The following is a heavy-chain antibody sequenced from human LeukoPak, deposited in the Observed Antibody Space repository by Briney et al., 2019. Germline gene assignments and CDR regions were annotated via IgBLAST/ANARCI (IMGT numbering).Heavy chain of an antibody. Sequence: KTSETLSLTCAVYGGSFSGYYWSWIRQPPGKGLEWIGEINHSGSTNYNPSPKSRVTISVDTSKNQFSLKLGSVTAADTAVYYCAREYYYDSSGYYRIFDYWGQGTLVTVSS. CDR2: INHSGST. D-gene: IGHD3-22*01. J-gene: IGHJ4*02. V-gene: IGHV4-34*01. CDR1: GGSFSGYY. CDR3: AREYYYDSSGYYRIFDY.